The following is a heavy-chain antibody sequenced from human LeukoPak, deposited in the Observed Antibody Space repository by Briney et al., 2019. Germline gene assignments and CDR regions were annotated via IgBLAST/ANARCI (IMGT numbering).Heavy chain of an antibody. CDR1: GGSISSGDYY. CDR2: IYYSGST. V-gene: IGHV4-30-4*01. CDR3: AREVGYSSSWYVSDYYYGMDV. D-gene: IGHD6-13*01. J-gene: IGHJ6*02. Sequence: SETLSLTCTVSGGSISSGDYYWSWIRQPPGKGLEWIGYIYYSGSTYYNPSLKSRVTISVDTSKNQFPLKLSSVTAADTAVYYCAREVGYSSSWYVSDYYYGMDVWGQGTTVTVSS.